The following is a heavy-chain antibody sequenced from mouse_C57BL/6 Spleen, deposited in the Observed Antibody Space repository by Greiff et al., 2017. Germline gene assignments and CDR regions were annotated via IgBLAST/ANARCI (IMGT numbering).Heavy chain of an antibody. CDR2: INPNNGGT. V-gene: IGHV1-18*01. CDR1: GYTFTDYN. Sequence: VQLKQSGPELVKPGASVKIPCKASGYTFTDYNMDWVKQSHGKSLEWIGDINPNNGGTIYNQKFKGKATLTVDKSSSTAYMERRSLTSEDTAVYYGARGRAYYYGSSYVDYFDYWGQGTTLTVSS. J-gene: IGHJ2*01. D-gene: IGHD1-1*01. CDR3: ARGRAYYYGSSYVDYFDY.